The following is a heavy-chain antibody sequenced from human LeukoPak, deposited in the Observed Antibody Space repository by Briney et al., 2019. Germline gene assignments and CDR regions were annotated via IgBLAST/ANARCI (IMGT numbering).Heavy chain of an antibody. CDR2: INQDGSEN. D-gene: IGHD3-16*01. V-gene: IGHV3-7*05. J-gene: IGHJ5*02. CDR1: GFTFSSSW. Sequence: SGGSLRLSCAASGFTFSSSWMTWVRQAPGKGLEWVASINQDGSENYYVDSVKGRFTISRDNAKNSLYLQMNSLRAEDTAVYYCVRERRGSSWGQGTLVTVSS. CDR3: VRERRGSS.